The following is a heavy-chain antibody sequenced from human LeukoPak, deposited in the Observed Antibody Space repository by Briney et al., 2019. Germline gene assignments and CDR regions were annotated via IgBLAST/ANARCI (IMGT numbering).Heavy chain of an antibody. CDR3: AKSTMVQGAPYYFDY. V-gene: IGHV3-23*01. D-gene: IGHD3-10*01. J-gene: IGHJ4*02. CDR1: GFTFSTYA. Sequence: PGGSLRLSCAASGFTFSTYALTWVRQAPGKGLEWVSALSGSGGSTYYADSVKGRFTISRDNSKNTLYLQMNSLRAEDTAVYYCAKSTMVQGAPYYFDYWGQGTLVTVSS. CDR2: LSGSGGST.